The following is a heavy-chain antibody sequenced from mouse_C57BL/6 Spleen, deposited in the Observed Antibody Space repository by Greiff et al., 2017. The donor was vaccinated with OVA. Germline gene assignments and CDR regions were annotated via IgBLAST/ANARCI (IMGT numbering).Heavy chain of an antibody. J-gene: IGHJ2*01. CDR3: ARDYYGSSYLYFDY. D-gene: IGHD1-1*01. Sequence: QVQLKQPGAELVMPGASVKLSCKASGYTFTSYWMHWVKQRPGQGLEWIGEIDPSDSYTNYNQKFKGKSTLTVDKSSSTAYMQLSSLTSEDSVVYYCARDYYGSSYLYFDYWGQGTTLTVSS. V-gene: IGHV1-69*01. CDR1: GYTFTSYW. CDR2: IDPSDSYT.